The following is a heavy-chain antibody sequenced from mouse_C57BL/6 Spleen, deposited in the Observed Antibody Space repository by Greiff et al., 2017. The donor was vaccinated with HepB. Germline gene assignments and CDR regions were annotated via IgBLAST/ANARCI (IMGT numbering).Heavy chain of an antibody. CDR2: INPSNGGT. J-gene: IGHJ2*01. V-gene: IGHV1-53*01. Sequence: VQLQQPGTELVKPGASVKLSCKASGYTFTSYWMHWVKQRPGQGLEWIGNINPSNGGTNYNEKFKSKATLTVDKSSSTAYMQLSSLTSEDSAVYYCARSGSGYPHYFDYWGQGTTLTVSS. CDR1: GYTFTSYW. D-gene: IGHD3-2*02. CDR3: ARSGSGYPHYFDY.